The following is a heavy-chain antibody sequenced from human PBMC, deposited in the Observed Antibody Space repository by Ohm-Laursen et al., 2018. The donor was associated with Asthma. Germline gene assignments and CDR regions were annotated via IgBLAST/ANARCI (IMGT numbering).Heavy chain of an antibody. Sequence: GASVKVSCKASGYTFTDYNMHWVRQAPGQGLEWMGWINTNTGNSTYARGFTGRFVFSLDTSVSTAYLQISSLKAEDTAVYYCARGNYDFWSGYYRNNWFDPWGQGTLVTVSS. CDR2: INTNTGNS. CDR1: GYTFTDYN. J-gene: IGHJ5*02. D-gene: IGHD3-3*01. CDR3: ARGNYDFWSGYYRNNWFDP. V-gene: IGHV7-4-1*02.